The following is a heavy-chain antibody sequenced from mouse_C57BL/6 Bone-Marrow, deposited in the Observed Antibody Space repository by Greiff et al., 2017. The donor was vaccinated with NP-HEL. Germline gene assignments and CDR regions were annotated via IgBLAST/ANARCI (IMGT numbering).Heavy chain of an antibody. Sequence: QVQLKQPGAELVKPGASVKVSCKASGYTFTSYWMHWVKQRPGQGLEWIGRIHPSDSDTNYNQKFKGKATLTVDKSSSTAYMQLSSLTSEDSAVYYCAIHYYGSNFDVWGTGTTVTVSS. CDR1: GYTFTSYW. CDR3: AIHYYGSNFDV. V-gene: IGHV1-74*01. D-gene: IGHD1-1*01. J-gene: IGHJ1*03. CDR2: IHPSDSDT.